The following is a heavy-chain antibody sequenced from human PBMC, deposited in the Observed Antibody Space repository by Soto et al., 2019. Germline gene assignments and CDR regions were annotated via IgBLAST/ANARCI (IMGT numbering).Heavy chain of an antibody. D-gene: IGHD3-10*01. CDR1: GGSFSGYY. CDR2: INHSGST. J-gene: IGHJ2*01. Sequence: QVHLQQWGAGLLKPSETLSLTCAVYGGSFSGYYWSWIRQPPGKGLDWIGEINHSGSTNYNPSLRRRVSISVGTSKSQFSLKRSSVTAADTAVYYCARGRGDGYNQHWYFDLWGRGTLVTVSS. CDR3: ARGRGDGYNQHWYFDL. V-gene: IGHV4-34*01.